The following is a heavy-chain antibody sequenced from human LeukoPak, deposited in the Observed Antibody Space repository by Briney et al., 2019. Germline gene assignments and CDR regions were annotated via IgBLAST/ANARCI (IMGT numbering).Heavy chain of an antibody. CDR1: GFSFTSAW. D-gene: IGHD4-23*01. J-gene: IGHJ5*02. V-gene: IGHV3-66*01. Sequence: GGSLRLSCAASGFSFTSAWMSWVRQAPGKGLEWVSVMYIGGATFYADSVRDRFTISRDNSKNTLYLQMNSLRAEDTAVYYCARGVYGGNSDCFDPWGRGTLVIVSS. CDR3: ARGVYGGNSDCFDP. CDR2: MYIGGAT.